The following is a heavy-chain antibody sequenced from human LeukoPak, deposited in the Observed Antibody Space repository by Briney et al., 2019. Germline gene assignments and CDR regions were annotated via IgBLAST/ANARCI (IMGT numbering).Heavy chain of an antibody. Sequence: GASVKVSCRASGYTFTNYDITWIRQAPGQGLEWMGYITPYNGNTNYAQKLQGRVTMTTDTSTSTVYMELRSLRSDDTAVYYCAREASSGAYNDYWGQGTLVTASS. CDR1: GYTFTNYD. CDR3: AREASSGAYNDY. J-gene: IGHJ4*02. CDR2: ITPYNGNT. D-gene: IGHD1-26*01. V-gene: IGHV1-18*01.